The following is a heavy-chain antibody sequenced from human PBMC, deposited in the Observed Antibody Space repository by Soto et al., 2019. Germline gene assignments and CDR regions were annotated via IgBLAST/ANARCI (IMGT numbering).Heavy chain of an antibody. D-gene: IGHD3-22*01. Sequence: GESLKISCKGSGYSFTSYWIGWVRQMPGKGLEWMGIIYPGDSDTRYSPSFQGQVTISADKSISTAYLPWSSLKASDTAMSYCARHSNDSSGYYEEDYYYGMEVWYQGTTVNVSS. J-gene: IGHJ6*02. CDR3: ARHSNDSSGYYEEDYYYGMEV. CDR2: IYPGDSDT. V-gene: IGHV5-51*01. CDR1: GYSFTSYW.